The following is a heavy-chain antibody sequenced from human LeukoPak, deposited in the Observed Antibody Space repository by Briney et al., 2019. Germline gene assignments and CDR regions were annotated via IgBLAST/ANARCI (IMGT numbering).Heavy chain of an antibody. V-gene: IGHV4-39*01. CDR1: GGSITSSCYY. CDR2: IYYSGNT. J-gene: IGHJ5*02. Sequence: SDTLSVTCNASGGSITSSCYYWVRIRQPPGKGLEWIGNIYYSGNTCYNPSRKGRVTISVDTSKNQISLKLSSVTAADTAVYYCARPAYYDSSGYCGSTSWFDPWGQGTLVTVSS. CDR3: ARPAYYDSSGYCGSTSWFDP. D-gene: IGHD3-22*01.